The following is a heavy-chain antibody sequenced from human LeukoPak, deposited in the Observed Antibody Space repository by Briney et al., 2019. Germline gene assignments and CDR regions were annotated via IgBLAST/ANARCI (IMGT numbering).Heavy chain of an antibody. Sequence: SETLSLTCTVSTGSIRSTSFYWDWMRQPPGKGLEWLGFFYYSGSTFYNVSLGGRVAISVDTSKNHLSLKLTSVTAADTAVYFCARCIGWSSDLWGQGTLVTVSS. V-gene: IGHV4-39*02. D-gene: IGHD6-19*01. J-gene: IGHJ5*02. CDR2: FYYSGST. CDR1: TGSIRSTSFY. CDR3: ARCIGWSSDL.